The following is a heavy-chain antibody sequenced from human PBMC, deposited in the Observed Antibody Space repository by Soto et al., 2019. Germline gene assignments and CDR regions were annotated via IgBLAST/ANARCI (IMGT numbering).Heavy chain of an antibody. D-gene: IGHD3-3*01. J-gene: IGHJ5*02. Sequence: GGSLRLSCAASGFTFSSYAMSWVRQAPGKGLEWVSAISGSGGSTYYADSVKGRFTISRDNSKNTLYLQMNSLRAEDTAVYYCVKDGGNYDFWSGPNWFDPWGQGTLVTVSS. CDR3: VKDGGNYDFWSGPNWFDP. V-gene: IGHV3-23*01. CDR2: ISGSGGST. CDR1: GFTFSSYA.